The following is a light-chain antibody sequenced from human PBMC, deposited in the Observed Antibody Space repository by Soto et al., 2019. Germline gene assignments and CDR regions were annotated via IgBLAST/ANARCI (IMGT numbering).Light chain of an antibody. CDR2: DVS. CDR3: SSYRTTSVV. Sequence: QSVLTQPASVSASPGHSITISCTGTSSDVGRYNYVSWYQQHSGKAPKLLIYDVSYRPSGVSDRFSGSKSGNTASLTISGLQAEDEADYYCSSYRTTSVVFGGGTKLTVL. CDR1: SSDVGRYNY. J-gene: IGLJ2*01. V-gene: IGLV2-14*03.